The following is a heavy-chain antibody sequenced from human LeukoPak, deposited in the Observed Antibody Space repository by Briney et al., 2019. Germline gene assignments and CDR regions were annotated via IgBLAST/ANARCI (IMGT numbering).Heavy chain of an antibody. J-gene: IGHJ4*02. CDR1: GFTFSDYY. V-gene: IGHV3-23*01. Sequence: GGSLRLSCAASGFTFSDYYMSWIRQAPGKGLEWVSAISGSGGSTYYADSVKGRFTISRDNSKNTLYLQMNSLRAEDTAVYYCAKDLTRITMVRGVMEPDYWGQGTLVTVSS. D-gene: IGHD3-10*01. CDR3: AKDLTRITMVRGVMEPDY. CDR2: ISGSGGST.